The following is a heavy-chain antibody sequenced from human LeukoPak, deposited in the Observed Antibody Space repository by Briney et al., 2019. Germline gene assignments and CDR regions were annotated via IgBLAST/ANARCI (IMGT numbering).Heavy chain of an antibody. V-gene: IGHV3-23*01. Sequence: LAGRSLRLSCAPSGFTFTTYAIAWVRQAPGKGRGLVSLISVSGGTTYYAYSVKGRFTISRDNSKNTLYLQMHSLRAEDTAVYYCAKGLRNDWGSQAYFDYWGQGTLVTVSS. CDR2: ISVSGGTT. J-gene: IGHJ4*02. CDR3: AKGLRNDWGSQAYFDY. D-gene: IGHD7-27*01. CDR1: GFTFTTYA.